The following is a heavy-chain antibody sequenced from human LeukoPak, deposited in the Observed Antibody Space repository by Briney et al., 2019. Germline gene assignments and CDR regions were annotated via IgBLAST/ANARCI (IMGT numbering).Heavy chain of an antibody. CDR2: IYYSGST. D-gene: IGHD1-26*01. V-gene: IGHV4-39*07. CDR1: GGSISSSSYY. Sequence: SETLSLTCTISGGSISSSSYYWGWIRQPPGKGLEWIGSIYYSGSTYYNPSLKSRVTISVDTSKNQFSLKLSSETAADTAVYYCAREMGAAIGAREGWFDPWGQGTLVTVSS. CDR3: AREMGAAIGAREGWFDP. J-gene: IGHJ5*02.